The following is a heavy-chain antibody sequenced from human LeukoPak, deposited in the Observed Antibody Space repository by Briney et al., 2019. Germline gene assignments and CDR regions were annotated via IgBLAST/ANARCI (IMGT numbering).Heavy chain of an antibody. V-gene: IGHV4-4*07. CDR1: GGSISSYY. J-gene: IGHJ3*02. CDR2: IYTSGNS. Sequence: PSETLSLTCTVSGGSISSYYCSWIRQPAGKGLEWIGHIYTSGNSNYNPSLKSRVTMSVDTPKKQFSLKLNSVTAADTAVFYCARGVRAGAFDIWGQGTMVTVSS. CDR3: ARGVRAGAFDI.